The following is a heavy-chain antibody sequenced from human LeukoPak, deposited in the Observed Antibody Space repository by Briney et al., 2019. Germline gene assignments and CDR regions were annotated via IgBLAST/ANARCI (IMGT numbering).Heavy chain of an antibody. CDR2: VNHSGST. Sequence: SETLSLTCAVSGGPFSNYDWSWIRQPPGKGLEWIGEVNHSGSTNSNPSLKSRVTISVDSSKRRFSLKLRSVTAADTAVYYCARLIYSNGFDFWGQGTLVTVSS. CDR1: GGPFSNYD. D-gene: IGHD6-19*01. V-gene: IGHV4-34*01. J-gene: IGHJ4*02. CDR3: ARLIYSNGFDF.